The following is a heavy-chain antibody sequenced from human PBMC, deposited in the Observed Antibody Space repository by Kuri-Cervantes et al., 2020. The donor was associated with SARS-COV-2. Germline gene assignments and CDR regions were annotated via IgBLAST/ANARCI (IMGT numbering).Heavy chain of an antibody. D-gene: IGHD1-26*01. J-gene: IGHJ4*02. CDR3: AKGGGPGSYIPLDY. CDR1: GFTFSSYG. Sequence: GGSLRLSCAASGFTFSSYGMHWVRQAPGKGLEWVAVISYDGSNKYYADSVKGRFTISRDDSKNTLYLQMNSLRAEDTAVYYCAKGGGPGSYIPLDYWGQGTLATVSS. V-gene: IGHV3-30*18. CDR2: ISYDGSNK.